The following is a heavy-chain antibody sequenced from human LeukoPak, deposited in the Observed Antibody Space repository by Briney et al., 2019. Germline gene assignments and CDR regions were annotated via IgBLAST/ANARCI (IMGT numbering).Heavy chain of an antibody. CDR2: IYSGGST. CDR1: GFTVSSNY. CDR3: VGGRQWLTYYFDY. J-gene: IGHJ4*02. V-gene: IGHV3-53*01. D-gene: IGHD6-19*01. Sequence: GGSLRLSCAASGFTVSSNYMSWVRQAPGKGLEWVSVIYSGGSTYYTDSVKGRFTISRDNSKNTLYLQMNSLRAEDTAVHYCVGGRQWLTYYFDYWGQGTLVTVSS.